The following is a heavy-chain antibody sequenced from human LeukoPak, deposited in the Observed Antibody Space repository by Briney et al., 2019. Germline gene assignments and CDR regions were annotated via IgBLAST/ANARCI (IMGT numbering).Heavy chain of an antibody. CDR3: ARGYCRGGDCYSGIFHY. V-gene: IGHV3-48*01. Sequence: GGSLRLSCAASGFTFSSYNMNWVRQAPGKGLEWVSYISDTGSTLYYADSVKDRFTISRDNAKNSLYLQMNSLRAEDTAVYYCARGYCRGGDCYSGIFHYWGQGTLVTVS. CDR2: ISDTGSTL. D-gene: IGHD2-15*01. CDR1: GFTFSSYN. J-gene: IGHJ4*02.